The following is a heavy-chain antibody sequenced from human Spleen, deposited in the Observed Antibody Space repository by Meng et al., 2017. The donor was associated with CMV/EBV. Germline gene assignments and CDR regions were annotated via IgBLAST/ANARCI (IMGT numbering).Heavy chain of an antibody. D-gene: IGHD3-3*01. CDR1: GNTLTELS. CDR2: YDREHGKT. CDR3: AALYDDFWSGYTH. J-gene: IGHJ4*02. Sequence: ASVKVSCKVSGNTLTELSTHWERQTPGKGLEWMGGYDREHGKTIYAQKFQGRVTMTEDTSTDTASMELSSLRSEDTAVYYCAALYDDFWSGYTHWGQGTLVTVSS. V-gene: IGHV1-24*01.